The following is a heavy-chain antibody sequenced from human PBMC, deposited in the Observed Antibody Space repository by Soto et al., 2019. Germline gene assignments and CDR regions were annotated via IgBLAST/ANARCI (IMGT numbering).Heavy chain of an antibody. Sequence: EVQLVESGGGLVKPGGSLRLSCAASGFTFSSYSMNWVRQAPGKGLEWVSSISSSSSYIYYADSVKGRFTISRDNDKNSLYLQMNSLRAEDTAVYYCAVGYCSGGSCYSDAFDIWGQGTMVTVSS. CDR2: ISSSSSYI. J-gene: IGHJ3*02. D-gene: IGHD2-15*01. CDR3: AVGYCSGGSCYSDAFDI. CDR1: GFTFSSYS. V-gene: IGHV3-21*01.